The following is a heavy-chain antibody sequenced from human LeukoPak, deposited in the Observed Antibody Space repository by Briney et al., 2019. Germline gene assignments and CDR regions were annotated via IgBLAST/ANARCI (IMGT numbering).Heavy chain of an antibody. V-gene: IGHV4-59*01. CDR1: GGSISSYY. CDR3: ARDLAPGSLDY. CDR2: IYYSGST. J-gene: IGHJ4*02. D-gene: IGHD7-27*01. Sequence: SETLSLTCTVSGGSISSYYWSWIRQPPGKGLEWIGYIYYSGSTNYNPSLKSRVTISVDTSKNQFSLKLSSVTAADTAVYYCARDLAPGSLDYWGQGTLVTVSS.